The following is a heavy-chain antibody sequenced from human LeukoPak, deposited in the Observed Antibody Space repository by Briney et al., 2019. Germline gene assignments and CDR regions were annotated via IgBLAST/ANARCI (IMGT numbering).Heavy chain of an antibody. V-gene: IGHV4-34*01. CDR3: ARGKPMVRGVIPKPRWFAP. D-gene: IGHD3-10*01. CDR1: GGSFSGYY. CDR2: INHSGST. J-gene: IGHJ5*02. Sequence: SETLSLTCAVYGGSFSGYYWSWIRQPPGEGLEWIGEINHSGSTNYNPSLKSRVTISVDTSKNQFSLKLSSVTAADTAVYYCARGKPMVRGVIPKPRWFAPWGQGTLVTVSS.